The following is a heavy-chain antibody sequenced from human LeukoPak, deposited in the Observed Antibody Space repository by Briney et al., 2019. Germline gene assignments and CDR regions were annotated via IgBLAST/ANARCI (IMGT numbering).Heavy chain of an antibody. D-gene: IGHD1-26*01. CDR3: ARDGGDYSGSYYEDYYYYGMDV. V-gene: IGHV3-30*04. J-gene: IGHJ6*02. CDR2: ISYDGSNK. Sequence: GGSLRLSCAASGFTFSSYAMHWVRQAPGKGLEWVAVISYDGSNKYYADSVKGQFTISRDNSKNTLYLQMNSLRAEDTAVYYCARDGGDYSGSYYEDYYYYGMDVWGQGTTVTVSS. CDR1: GFTFSSYA.